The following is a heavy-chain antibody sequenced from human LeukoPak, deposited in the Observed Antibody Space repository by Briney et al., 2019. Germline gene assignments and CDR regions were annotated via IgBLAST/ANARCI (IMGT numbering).Heavy chain of an antibody. CDR3: AREVSAAMAYFDY. V-gene: IGHV1-69*13. CDR1: GGTFSSYA. D-gene: IGHD5-18*01. CDR2: IIPIFGTA. Sequence: GASVTVSCTASGGTFSSYAISWVRQAPGQGLEWMGGIIPIFGTANYAQKFQGRVTITADESTSTAYMELSSLRSEDTAVYYCAREVSAAMAYFDYWGQGTLVTVSS. J-gene: IGHJ4*02.